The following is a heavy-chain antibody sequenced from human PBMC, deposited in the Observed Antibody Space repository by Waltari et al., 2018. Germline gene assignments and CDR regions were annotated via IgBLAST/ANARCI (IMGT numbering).Heavy chain of an antibody. CDR1: GYSISSGYY. J-gene: IGHJ4*02. D-gene: IGHD3-3*01. CDR3: ARGRITIFGVVIMGSSGFDY. V-gene: IGHV4-38-2*01. CDR2: IYHSGST. Sequence: QVQLQESGPGLVKPSETLSLTCAVSGYSISSGYYWGWIRQPPGQGLGWIGSIYHSGSTYYNPSLKSRVTISVDTSKNQFSLKLSSVTAADTAVYYCARGRITIFGVVIMGSSGFDYWGQGTLVTVSS.